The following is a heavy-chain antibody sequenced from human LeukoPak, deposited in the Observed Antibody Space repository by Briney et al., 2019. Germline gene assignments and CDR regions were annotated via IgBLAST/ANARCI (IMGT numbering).Heavy chain of an antibody. J-gene: IGHJ4*02. CDR3: ARVLVAATPFVYFDY. D-gene: IGHD2-15*01. Sequence: SETLSLTCAVYGGSFSGYYWSWIRQPPGKGLEWIGEINHSGSTSYNPSLKSRVTISVDTSKNQFSLKLSSVTAADTAVYYCARVLVAATPFVYFDYWGQGTLVTVSS. CDR1: GGSFSGYY. V-gene: IGHV4-34*01. CDR2: INHSGST.